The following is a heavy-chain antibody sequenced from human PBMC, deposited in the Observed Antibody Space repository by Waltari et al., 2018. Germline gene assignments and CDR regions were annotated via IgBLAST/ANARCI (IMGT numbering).Heavy chain of an antibody. D-gene: IGHD3-3*01. Sequence: EVQLVESGGGLVQPGGSLRLSCAASGFTFSSYSMNWVRQAPGKGLEWVSYISSSSSTIYYADSVKGRFTISRDNAKNSLYLQMNSLRAEDTAVYYCARESGAIFGVPMVGYMDVWGKGTTVTISS. CDR2: ISSSSSTI. J-gene: IGHJ6*03. CDR3: ARESGAIFGVPMVGYMDV. V-gene: IGHV3-48*04. CDR1: GFTFSSYS.